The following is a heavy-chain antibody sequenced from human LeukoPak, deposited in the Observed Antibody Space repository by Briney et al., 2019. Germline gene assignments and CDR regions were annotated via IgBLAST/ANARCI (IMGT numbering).Heavy chain of an antibody. CDR3: GKDISAGGMDV. CDR1: ESTFDHA. J-gene: IGHJ6*02. CDR2: IGWNSART. V-gene: IGHV3-9*01. D-gene: IGHD3-10*01. Sequence: PGGSLRLSCTASESTFDHAMHWVRQTPGKGLEWVSGIGWNSARTGYADSVRGRFTISRDNAKNSLYLQMNRLRAEDTALYYCGKDISAGGMDVWGQGTTVTVSS.